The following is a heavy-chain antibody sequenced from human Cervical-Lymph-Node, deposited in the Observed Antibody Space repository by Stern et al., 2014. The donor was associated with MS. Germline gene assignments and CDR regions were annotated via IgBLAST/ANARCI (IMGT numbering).Heavy chain of an antibody. J-gene: IGHJ1*01. CDR1: GFTFSTYW. D-gene: IGHD3-10*01. CDR2: INSDGSGT. V-gene: IGHV3-74*01. CDR3: VRDWFGEYH. Sequence: EVQLEESGGGLVQPGGSLRLSCVASGFTFSTYWMEWVRQVPGKGLEWVSHINSDGSGTSYADSVKGRFTMSRDNAKNTLYLQMNSLRAEDTAVYYCVRDWFGEYHWGQGNLVTVSS.